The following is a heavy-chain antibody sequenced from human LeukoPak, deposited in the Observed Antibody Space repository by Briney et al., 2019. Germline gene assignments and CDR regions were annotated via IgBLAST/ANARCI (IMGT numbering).Heavy chain of an antibody. Sequence: PSETLSLTCAVYGGSLSGYYWSWIRQPPGKGLEWIGCISYSGSTYYNPSLKSRVSISVDTSKNQFSLKLSSVTAADTAVYYCARAEQQLGNDAFHIWGQGTMVTVSS. D-gene: IGHD6-13*01. J-gene: IGHJ3*02. V-gene: IGHV4-31*11. CDR2: ISYSGST. CDR1: GGSLSGYY. CDR3: ARAEQQLGNDAFHI.